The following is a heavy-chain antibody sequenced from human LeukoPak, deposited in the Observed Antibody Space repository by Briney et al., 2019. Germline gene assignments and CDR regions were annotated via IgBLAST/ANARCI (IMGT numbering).Heavy chain of an antibody. D-gene: IGHD3-3*01. CDR1: GYTFTSYY. V-gene: IGHV1-46*01. CDR3: ARADVITIFGRPPGADY. J-gene: IGHJ4*02. Sequence: ASVKVSCKASGYTFTSYYMHWVRQAPGQGLEWMGIINPSGGSTSYAQKFQGRVTMTRDTSTSTVYMELSSLRSEDTAVYHCARADVITIFGRPPGADYWGQGTLVTVSS. CDR2: INPSGGST.